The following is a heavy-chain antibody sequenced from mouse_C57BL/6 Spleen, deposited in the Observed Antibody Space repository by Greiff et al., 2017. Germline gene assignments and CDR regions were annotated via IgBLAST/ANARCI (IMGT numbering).Heavy chain of an antibody. Sequence: VQLQQPGAELVMPGASVKLSCKASGYTFTSYWMHWVKQRPGQGLEWIGEIDPSDSYTTYNQKFKGKSTLTVDKSSSTAYMQLSSLTSEDSAVYYCARRGTVVAKLYYYAMDYCGQGTSVTVSS. V-gene: IGHV1-69*01. CDR2: IDPSDSYT. J-gene: IGHJ4*01. CDR3: ARRGTVVAKLYYYAMDY. CDR1: GYTFTSYW. D-gene: IGHD1-1*01.